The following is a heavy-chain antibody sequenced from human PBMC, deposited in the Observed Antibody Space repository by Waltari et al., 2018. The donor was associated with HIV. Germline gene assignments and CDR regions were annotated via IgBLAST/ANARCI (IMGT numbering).Heavy chain of an antibody. CDR3: ARDGWEFDPHYFDY. J-gene: IGHJ4*02. CDR2: INTNTGSP. Sequence: QVQLVQSGSELKKPGASVRVACRASGYTFFRYALHWVRQAPGQGLEWMGWINTNTGSPTYDQGFTGRFVFSLDTSASTAYLQIDSLKAEDTAVYYCARDGWEFDPHYFDYWGQGTLVTVSS. D-gene: IGHD1-26*01. V-gene: IGHV7-4-1*01. CDR1: GYTFFRYA.